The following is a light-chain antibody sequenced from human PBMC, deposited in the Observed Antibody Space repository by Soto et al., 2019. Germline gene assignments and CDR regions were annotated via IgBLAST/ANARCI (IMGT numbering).Light chain of an antibody. J-gene: IGKJ3*01. V-gene: IGKV3-20*01. CDR1: QSVSSSY. CDR3: RQYGSSLLFT. CDR2: GAS. Sequence: EIVLTQSPGTLSLSPGDRATLSCRASQSVSSSYLAWYQQKPGQAPRLLIYGASSRATGIPDRFSGSGSGTAFTLTISRLEPDDFAVYYCRQYGSSLLFTFGPGTKVDIK.